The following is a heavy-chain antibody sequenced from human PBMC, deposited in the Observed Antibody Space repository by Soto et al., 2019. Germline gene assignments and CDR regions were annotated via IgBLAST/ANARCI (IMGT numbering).Heavy chain of an antibody. CDR2: ISWNSGSI. J-gene: IGHJ4*02. V-gene: IGHV3-9*01. CDR3: AKYSSSSGGWVY. CDR1: GFTFDDYA. Sequence: EVQLVESGGGLVQPGRSLRLSCAASGFTFDDYAMHWVRQAPGKGLEWVSGISWNSGSIGYADSVKGRFTISRDNAKNSLYLQMNSLRAEDTALYYCAKYSSSSGGWVYWGQSTLVTVSS. D-gene: IGHD6-6*01.